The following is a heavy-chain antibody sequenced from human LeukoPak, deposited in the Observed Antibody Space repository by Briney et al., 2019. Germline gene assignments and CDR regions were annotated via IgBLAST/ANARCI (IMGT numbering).Heavy chain of an antibody. CDR2: FDPEDGET. J-gene: IGHJ4*02. D-gene: IGHD3-3*01. CDR1: GYTLTELS. V-gene: IGHV1-24*01. CDR3: ARGHLSIFGVVIIPRSPGDY. Sequence: ASVKVSCKVSGYTLTELSMHWVRQAPGKGLEWMGGFDPEDGETIYAQKFQGRVTMTRNTSISTAYMELSSLRSEDTAVYYCARGHLSIFGVVIIPRSPGDYWGQGTLVTVSS.